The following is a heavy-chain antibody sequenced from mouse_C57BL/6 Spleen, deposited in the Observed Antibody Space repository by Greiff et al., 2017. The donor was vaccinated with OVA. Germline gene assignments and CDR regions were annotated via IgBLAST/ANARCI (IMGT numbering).Heavy chain of an antibody. V-gene: IGHV1-26*01. CDR3: ARRDLFYGSSYDFDY. Sequence: EVQLQQSGPELVKPGASVKISCKASGYTFTDYYMNWVKQSHGKSLEWIGDINPNNGGTSYNQKFKGKATLTVDKSSSTAYMELRSLTSEDSAVYYCARRDLFYGSSYDFDYWGQGTTLTVSS. D-gene: IGHD1-1*01. CDR2: INPNNGGT. J-gene: IGHJ2*01. CDR1: GYTFTDYY.